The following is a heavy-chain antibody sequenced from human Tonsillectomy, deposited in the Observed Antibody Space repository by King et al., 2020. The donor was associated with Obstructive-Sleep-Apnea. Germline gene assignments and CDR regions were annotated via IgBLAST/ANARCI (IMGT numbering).Heavy chain of an antibody. CDR2: INAGNGNT. V-gene: IGHV1-3*01. D-gene: IGHD5-24*01. CDR3: ARDRRATNPFDF. CDR1: GYTFTSYA. J-gene: IGHJ4*02. Sequence: VQLVQSGAEVKKPGASVKVSCKASGYTFTSYAMHWVRQAPGQRLEWMGWINAGNGNTKYSQKFQGRVTITRDTSASTAYMELSSLRSEDTAVYLCARDRRATNPFDFWGQGTLVTVSS.